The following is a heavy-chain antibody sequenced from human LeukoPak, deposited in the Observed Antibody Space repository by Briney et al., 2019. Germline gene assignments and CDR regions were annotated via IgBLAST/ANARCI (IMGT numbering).Heavy chain of an antibody. CDR2: INPNSGGT. V-gene: IGHV1-2*02. CDR3: ARVATMIVVVNYFDY. J-gene: IGHJ4*02. CDR1: GYTFTGYY. D-gene: IGHD3-22*01. Sequence: GASVKVSCKASGYTFTGYYMHWVRQAPGQGLEWMGWINPNSGGTNYAQKFQGRVTMTRDTSTSTVYMELSSLRSEDTAVYYCARVATMIVVVNYFDYWGQGTLVTVSS.